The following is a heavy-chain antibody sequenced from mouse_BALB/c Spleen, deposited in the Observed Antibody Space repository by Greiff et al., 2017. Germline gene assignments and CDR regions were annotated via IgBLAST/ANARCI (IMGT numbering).Heavy chain of an antibody. Sequence: VQLVESGAELVRPGTSVKVSCKASGYAFTNYLIEWVKQRPGQGLEWIGVINPGSGGTNYNEKFKGKATLTADKSSSTAYMQLSSLTSDDSAVYFCARRGDFYAMDYWGQGTSVTVSS. CDR2: INPGSGGT. V-gene: IGHV1-54*01. J-gene: IGHJ4*01. CDR1: GYAFTNYL. D-gene: IGHD3-3*01. CDR3: ARRGDFYAMDY.